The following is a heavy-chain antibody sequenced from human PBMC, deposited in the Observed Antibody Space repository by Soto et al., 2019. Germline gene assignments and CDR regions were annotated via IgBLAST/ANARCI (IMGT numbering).Heavy chain of an antibody. Sequence: PSETRSLIWTVSGGSIRSGDYYWIWIRQPPGKGLEWIGYIYYSGSTYYNPSLKSRVTISVDTSKNQFSLKLSSVTAADTAVYYCARVAGSGYDLVVLYYFDYWGQGTLVTVSS. CDR2: IYYSGST. J-gene: IGHJ4*02. D-gene: IGHD5-12*01. CDR3: ARVAGSGYDLVVLYYFDY. V-gene: IGHV4-30-4*01. CDR1: GGSIRSGDYY.